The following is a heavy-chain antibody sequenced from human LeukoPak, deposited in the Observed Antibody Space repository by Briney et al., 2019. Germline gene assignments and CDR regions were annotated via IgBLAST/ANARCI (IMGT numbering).Heavy chain of an antibody. CDR2: IIPIFGTA. J-gene: IGHJ4*02. D-gene: IGHD1-26*01. V-gene: IGHV1-69*01. CDR1: GGTFSSYA. Sequence: GSSVKVSCKASGGTFSSYAISWVRQAPGQGLEWMGGIIPIFGTANYAQKFQGRVTITADESTSTAYVELGSLRSEDTAVYYCARVRYSGSYAPFDYWGQGTLVTVSS. CDR3: ARVRYSGSYAPFDY.